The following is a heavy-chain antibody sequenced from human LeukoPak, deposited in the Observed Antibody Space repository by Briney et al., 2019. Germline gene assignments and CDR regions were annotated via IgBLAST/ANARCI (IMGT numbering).Heavy chain of an antibody. V-gene: IGHV1-2*02. CDR1: GYTFTGYY. D-gene: IGHD2-8*01. CDR2: INPNSGGT. CDR3: ARVRANQGGYRTNGVCSLYYYYMDV. J-gene: IGHJ6*03. Sequence: GASVKVSCKASGYTFTGYYMHWVRQAPGQGLEWMGWINPNSGGTNYAQKFQGRVTMTRDTSISTAYMELSRLRSDDTAVYYCARVRANQGGYRTNGVCSLYYYYMDVWGKGTTVTVSS.